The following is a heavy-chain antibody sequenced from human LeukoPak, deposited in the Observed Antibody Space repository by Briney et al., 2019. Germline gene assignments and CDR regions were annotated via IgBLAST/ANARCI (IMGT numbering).Heavy chain of an antibody. CDR3: VKDPRDTYGTNWFVP. Sequence: GGSLTLSCLASGLSFGIYAMRWVRQAPGRGLQWVSQISGTGGATWYAGFARDRFTISRDNVKKPLYLLMSSLRDEDTAMYYCVKDPRDTYGTNWFVPWAQGTLLIVSS. D-gene: IGHD2-21*01. CDR2: ISGTGGAT. CDR1: GLSFGIYA. V-gene: IGHV3-23*01. J-gene: IGHJ5*02.